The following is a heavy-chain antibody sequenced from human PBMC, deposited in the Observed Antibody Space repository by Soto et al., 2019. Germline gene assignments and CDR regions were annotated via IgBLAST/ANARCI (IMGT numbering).Heavy chain of an antibody. Sequence: ASVKVSCKASGYTFTSYGISWVRLAPGQTLEWMAWISAYNGNTNYAQKPQGIVTMTTTTSTSTAHLELLIMRSTDTGPFYCARGSSSSWYRQPIEYRGQGTLGTVSS. D-gene: IGHD6-13*01. V-gene: IGHV1-18*01. CDR2: ISAYNGNT. CDR1: GYTFTSYG. CDR3: ARGSSSSWYRQPIEY. J-gene: IGHJ4*02.